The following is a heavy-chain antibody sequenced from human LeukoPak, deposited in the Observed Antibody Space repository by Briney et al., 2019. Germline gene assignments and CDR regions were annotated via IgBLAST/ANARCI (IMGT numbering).Heavy chain of an antibody. J-gene: IGHJ4*02. CDR1: GYTFSSYW. CDR2: IYPGDSDT. D-gene: IGHD3-3*01. V-gene: IGHV5-51*01. Sequence: GESLRISCKGSGYTFSSYWIGWVRQMPGKGLEWMGIIYPGDSDTRYSPSLQGQVTISVDTSIGTAYLQWSSLKASDTAIYYCAGQNDFRLDYWGQGTLVTVSS. CDR3: AGQNDFRLDY.